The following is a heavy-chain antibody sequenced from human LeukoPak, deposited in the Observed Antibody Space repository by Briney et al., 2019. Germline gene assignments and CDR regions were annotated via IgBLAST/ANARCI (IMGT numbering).Heavy chain of an antibody. D-gene: IGHD1-26*01. J-gene: IGHJ4*02. Sequence: ASVKVSCTASGYTFTSYYMHWVRQAPGQGLEWMGIINPSGGSTSYAQKFQGRVTMTRDMSTSTVNMELSSLRSEDTAVYYCARAVGATHFDYWGQGTLVSVSS. CDR2: INPSGGST. V-gene: IGHV1-46*01. CDR3: ARAVGATHFDY. CDR1: GYTFTSYY.